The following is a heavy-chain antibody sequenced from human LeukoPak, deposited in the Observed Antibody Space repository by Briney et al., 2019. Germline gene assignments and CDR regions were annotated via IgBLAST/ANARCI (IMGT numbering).Heavy chain of an antibody. CDR2: INWNGGST. Sequence: PGGSLRLSCAASGFTFDDHGMSWVRQAPGKGLEWVSGINWNGGSTGYADSVKGRFTISRDNAKNSLYLQMNSLRAEDTAVYYCARGYYYDSSGDYWGQGTLVTVSS. CDR1: GFTFDDHG. CDR3: ARGYYYDSSGDY. J-gene: IGHJ4*02. D-gene: IGHD3-22*01. V-gene: IGHV3-20*04.